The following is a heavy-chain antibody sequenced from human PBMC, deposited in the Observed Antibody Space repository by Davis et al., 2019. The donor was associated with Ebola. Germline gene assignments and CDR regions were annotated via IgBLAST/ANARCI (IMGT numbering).Heavy chain of an antibody. V-gene: IGHV4-38-2*02. CDR3: ARARADSWFDP. J-gene: IGHJ5*02. D-gene: IGHD6-19*01. CDR1: GYSISSGYY. CDR2: IYHSGST. Sequence: SETLSLTCTVSGYSISSGYYWGWIRQPPGKGLEWIGSIYHSGSTYYNPSLKSRVTISVDTSKNQFSLKLSSVTAADTAVYYCARARADSWFDPWGQGTLVTVSS.